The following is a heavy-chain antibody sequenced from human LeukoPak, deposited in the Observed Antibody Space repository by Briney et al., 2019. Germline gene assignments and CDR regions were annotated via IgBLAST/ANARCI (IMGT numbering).Heavy chain of an antibody. CDR2: INTDGIMI. J-gene: IGHJ4*02. CDR1: GFTFCNYW. V-gene: IGHV3-74*03. D-gene: IGHD3-22*01. CDR3: ARDSGISRYDDGSGYYAVYY. Sequence: GGSLRLSCTASGFTFCNYWMHWVRHAPGKGLVWVSRINTDGIMITYADSVKRRFTISRDNAKNTVYLQMTSLRGEITAVYYCARDSGISRYDDGSGYYAVYYWGQGTLVPVSS.